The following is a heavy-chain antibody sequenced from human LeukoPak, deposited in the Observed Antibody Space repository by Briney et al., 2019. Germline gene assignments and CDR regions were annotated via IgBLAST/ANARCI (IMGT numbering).Heavy chain of an antibody. D-gene: IGHD3-16*01. J-gene: IGHJ4*02. CDR2: ISAYNGNT. CDR3: ARDIRYVWGSYTQFDY. V-gene: IGHV1-18*01. Sequence: GASVKVSCKASGYTFTSYGIIWVRQAPGQGLEWMGWISAYNGNTNYAQKLQGRVTMTTDTSTSTAYMELRSLRSDDTAVYYCARDIRYVWGSYTQFDYWGEGTLVTVSS. CDR1: GYTFTSYG.